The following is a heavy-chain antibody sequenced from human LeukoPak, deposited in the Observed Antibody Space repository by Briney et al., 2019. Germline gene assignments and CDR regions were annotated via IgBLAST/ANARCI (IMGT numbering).Heavy chain of an antibody. CDR1: GYSISSGYY. V-gene: IGHV4-38-2*02. CDR2: IYHSGST. D-gene: IGHD7-27*01. CDR3: ARAYWGLGAFDI. J-gene: IGHJ3*02. Sequence: SETLSLTCTVSGYSISSGYYWDWIRQPPGKGLEWIGYIYHSGSTYYNPSLKSRVTISVDTSKNQFSLMLSSVTAADTAVYYCARAYWGLGAFDIWGQGTMVTVPS.